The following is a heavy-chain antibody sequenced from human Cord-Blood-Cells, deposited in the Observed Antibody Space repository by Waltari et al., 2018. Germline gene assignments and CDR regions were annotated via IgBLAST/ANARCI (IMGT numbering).Heavy chain of an antibody. CDR1: GGTFSSYT. Sequence: VQLVQSGAEVKKPGSSVKVSCKASGGTFSSYTISWVRQAPGQGLEWMGRIIPILGIANDAQKFQGRVTITADKSTSTAYMELSSLRSEDTAVYYCATRDPDYGGKGYYFDYWGQGTLVTVSS. D-gene: IGHD4-17*01. J-gene: IGHJ4*02. V-gene: IGHV1-69*02. CDR3: ATRDPDYGGKGYYFDY. CDR2: IIPILGIA.